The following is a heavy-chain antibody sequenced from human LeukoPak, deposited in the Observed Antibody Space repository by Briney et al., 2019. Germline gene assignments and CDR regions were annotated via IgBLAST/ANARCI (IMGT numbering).Heavy chain of an antibody. D-gene: IGHD3-16*01. CDR3: ARGGGLDV. J-gene: IGHJ6*02. CDR1: GFTFSSYW. CDR2: INHNGNVN. V-gene: IGHV3-7*03. Sequence: QPGGSLRLSCAASGFTFSSYWMNWDRQAPGKGLEWVASINHNGNVNYYVDSVKGRFTISRDNAKNSLYLQMSNLRAEDTAVYFCARGGGLDVWGQGATVTVSS.